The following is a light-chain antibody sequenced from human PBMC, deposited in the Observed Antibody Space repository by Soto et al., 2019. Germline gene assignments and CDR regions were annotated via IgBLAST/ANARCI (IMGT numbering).Light chain of an antibody. CDR3: ASWDDSLNVYV. V-gene: IGLV1-44*01. CDR2: NTN. J-gene: IGLJ1*01. Sequence: QSVLTQPPSASETPGPRVTISCSGSSSNIGSNTVNWYQQFPGTAPKLLIYNTNQRPSGVPDRFSGSKSGTSASLAISGLQAEDEADYYCASWDDSLNVYVFGTGTKLTVL. CDR1: SSNIGSNT.